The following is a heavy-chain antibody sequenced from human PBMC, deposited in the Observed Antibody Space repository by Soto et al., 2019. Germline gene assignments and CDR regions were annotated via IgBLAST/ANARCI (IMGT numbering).Heavy chain of an antibody. Sequence: PSETLSLTCAVSGGSISSSNWWSWVRQPPGKGLEWIGEIYHSGSTNYNPSLKSRVTISVDKSKNQFSLKLSSVTAADTAVYYCARGVLVAAAGTYNWFDPGGKETRVTVPS. J-gene: IGHJ5*02. V-gene: IGHV4-4*02. CDR1: GGSISSSNW. CDR2: IYHSGST. CDR3: ARGVLVAAAGTYNWFDP. D-gene: IGHD6-13*01.